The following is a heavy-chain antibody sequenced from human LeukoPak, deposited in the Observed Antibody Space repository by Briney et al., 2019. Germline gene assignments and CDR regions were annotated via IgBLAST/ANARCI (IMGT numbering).Heavy chain of an antibody. Sequence: GGSLRLSCAASGFIFDDYAMHWVRQAPGKGLEWVSGISWNSGSIGYADSVKGRFTISRDNAKNSLYLQMNSLRAEDTALYHCAKDRDYSSSGASVDYWGQGTLVTVSS. CDR3: AKDRDYSSSGASVDY. D-gene: IGHD6-6*01. V-gene: IGHV3-9*01. J-gene: IGHJ4*02. CDR2: ISWNSGSI. CDR1: GFIFDDYA.